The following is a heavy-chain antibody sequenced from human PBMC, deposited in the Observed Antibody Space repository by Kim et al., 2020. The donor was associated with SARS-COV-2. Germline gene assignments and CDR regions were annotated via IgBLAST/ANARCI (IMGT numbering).Heavy chain of an antibody. J-gene: IGHJ6*04. CDR3: SKVAKATSGPPYYMDV. Sequence: GGSLRLSCAASGFTFTSYPMRWVRQAPGKGLECVAAIDVRSAFTNYADSVKGRFTISRDDSRNTLYLQMHSLRAEDTAVYYCSKVAKATSGPPYYMDVWGKGTTVTVFS. CDR2: IDVRSAFT. V-gene: IGHV3-23*01. CDR1: GFTFTSYP. D-gene: IGHD2-21*01.